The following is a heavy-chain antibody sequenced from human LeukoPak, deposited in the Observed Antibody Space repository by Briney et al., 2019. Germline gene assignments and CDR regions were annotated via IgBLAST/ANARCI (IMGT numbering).Heavy chain of an antibody. V-gene: IGHV3-48*03. J-gene: IGHJ4*02. Sequence: GGSLRLSCAASGFTFSSYEMNWVRQAPGKGLEWVSYISSSGSTIYYADSVKGRFTISRDNAKNSLYLQMNSLRAEDTAVYYCARDRDSSGWGATAFDYWGQGTLVTVSS. CDR2: ISSSGSTI. CDR3: ARDRDSSGWGATAFDY. D-gene: IGHD6-19*01. CDR1: GFTFSSYE.